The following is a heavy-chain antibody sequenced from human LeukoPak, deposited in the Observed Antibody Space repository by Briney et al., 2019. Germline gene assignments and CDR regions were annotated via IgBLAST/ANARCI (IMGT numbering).Heavy chain of an antibody. Sequence: PSETLSLTCTVSGGSISSGSYYWSWIRQPAGKGLEWIGHIYTSGSTNYNPSLKSRVTISADTSKNQFSLKLSSVTAADTAVYYCARVGAGHFQKHFDLWGRGTLVTVSS. CDR1: GGSISSGSYY. D-gene: IGHD1-26*01. CDR2: IYTSGST. V-gene: IGHV4-61*09. J-gene: IGHJ2*01. CDR3: ARVGAGHFQKHFDL.